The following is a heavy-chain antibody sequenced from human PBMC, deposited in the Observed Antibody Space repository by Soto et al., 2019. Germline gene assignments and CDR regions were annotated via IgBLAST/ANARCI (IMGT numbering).Heavy chain of an antibody. J-gene: IGHJ2*01. CDR1: GFTFSSYG. CDR2: IWYDGSNK. D-gene: IGHD6-19*01. CDR3: ARIPQIAVAGTRFGYFDL. Sequence: QVQLEESGGGVVQPGRSLRLSCAASGFTFSSYGMHWVRQAPGKGLEWVAVIWYDGSNKYYADSVKGRFTISRDNSMIPLYLQMSCLGAEDTTVYYWARIPQIAVAGTRFGYFDLWGRVNLVTVSA. V-gene: IGHV3-33*01.